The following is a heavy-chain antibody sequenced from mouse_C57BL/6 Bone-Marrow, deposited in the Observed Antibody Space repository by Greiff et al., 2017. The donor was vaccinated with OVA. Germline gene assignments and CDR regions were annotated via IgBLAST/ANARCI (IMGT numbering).Heavy chain of an antibody. CDR1: GFTFNTYA. Sequence: EVQVVESGGGLVQPKGSLKLSCAASGFTFNTYAMHWVRQAPGKGLEWVARIRSKSSNYATYYADSVKDRFTISRDDSQSMLYLQMNNLKTEDTSMYYGVRVGDYDGPYAMDYWGQGTSVTVSS. D-gene: IGHD2-4*01. J-gene: IGHJ4*01. V-gene: IGHV10-3*01. CDR2: IRSKSSNYAT. CDR3: VRVGDYDGPYAMDY.